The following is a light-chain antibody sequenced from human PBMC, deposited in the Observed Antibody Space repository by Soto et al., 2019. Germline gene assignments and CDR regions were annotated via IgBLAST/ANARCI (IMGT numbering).Light chain of an antibody. J-gene: IGLJ2*01. Sequence: QSVLTQPPSASGTPGQRVSISCSGTNSNIGSNYVNWYQQLPGTAPKLLIYSGNQRPSGVPDRFSGSKSGTSASLAISGLQSEDEADYYCAAWDDGLNAVVVGGGTKLTVL. CDR3: AAWDDGLNAVV. V-gene: IGLV1-44*01. CDR1: NSNIGSNY. CDR2: SGN.